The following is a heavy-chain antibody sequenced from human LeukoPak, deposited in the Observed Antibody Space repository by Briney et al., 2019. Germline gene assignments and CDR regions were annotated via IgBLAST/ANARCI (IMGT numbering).Heavy chain of an antibody. J-gene: IGHJ4*02. CDR2: IKSKANSYAT. CDR3: IRQLYSSGWFYFDY. D-gene: IGHD6-19*01. CDR1: GFTFSGPA. Sequence: GGSLRLSCAASGFTFSGPAIHWVRQASGKGLEWVGRIKSKANSYATEYAASVKGRFTISRDDSKNTAYLQMNSLKTEDTAVYYCIRQLYSSGWFYFDYWGQGTLVTVSS. V-gene: IGHV3-73*01.